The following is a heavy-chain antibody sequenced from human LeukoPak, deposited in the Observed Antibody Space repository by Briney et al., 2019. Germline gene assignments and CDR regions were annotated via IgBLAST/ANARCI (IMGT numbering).Heavy chain of an antibody. CDR1: GGSISSNNYN. CDR3: ARITYGHGPFPL. Sequence: PAETLSLTCTVSGGSISSNNYNWVWIRQPPGKGLEWTGSIYNSGTTYYNPSLKSRVTISVDTSKSQFSLKLSSVTAADTTVYYSARITYGHGPFPLWRQGTTVTVSS. D-gene: IGHD1-20*01. CDR2: IYNSGTT. J-gene: IGHJ6*02. V-gene: IGHV4-39*01.